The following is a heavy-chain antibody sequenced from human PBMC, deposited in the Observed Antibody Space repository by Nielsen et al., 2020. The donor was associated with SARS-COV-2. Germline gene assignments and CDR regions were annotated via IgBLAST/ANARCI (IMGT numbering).Heavy chain of an antibody. CDR2: INTGNGNT. CDR1: GYTFTTNA. Sequence: ASVKVSCKSSGYTFTTNAIHWVRQAPGQWLEWMGWINTGNGNTKYSQRSQGRVTFTRDTSASTVYMELSSLRSEDTAVYYCAREGILTGPDYWGQGTLVTVSS. D-gene: IGHD3-9*01. J-gene: IGHJ4*02. CDR3: AREGILTGPDY. V-gene: IGHV1-3*04.